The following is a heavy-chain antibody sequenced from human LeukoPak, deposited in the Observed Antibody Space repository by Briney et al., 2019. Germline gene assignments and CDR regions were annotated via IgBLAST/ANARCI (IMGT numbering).Heavy chain of an antibody. CDR1: GDSISRSRHF. J-gene: IGHJ4*02. CDR2: IYNSGST. D-gene: IGHD4-17*01. V-gene: IGHV4-39*07. CDR3: ARDREVTTSFGFDY. Sequence: SETLSLTCNVSGDSISRSRHFWAWIRQSPGRGLEWIGYIYNSGSTYYNPSLKSRVTISVDTSKNQFSLRLSSVTAADSAVYYCARDREVTTSFGFDYWGQGTLVTVSS.